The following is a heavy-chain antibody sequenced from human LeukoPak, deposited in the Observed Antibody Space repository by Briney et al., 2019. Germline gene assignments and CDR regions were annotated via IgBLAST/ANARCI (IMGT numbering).Heavy chain of an antibody. CDR2: ISSSSSYI. J-gene: IGHJ4*02. CDR3: ARESGVIVGAMGGHFDY. V-gene: IGHV3-21*01. D-gene: IGHD1-26*01. CDR1: GFTFSSYS. Sequence: GGSLRLSCAASGFTFSSYSMNWVRQAPGKGLEWVSSISSSSSYIYYADSVKGRFTISRDNAKNSLYLQMNSLRAEDTAVYYCARESGVIVGAMGGHFDYWGQGTLVTVSS.